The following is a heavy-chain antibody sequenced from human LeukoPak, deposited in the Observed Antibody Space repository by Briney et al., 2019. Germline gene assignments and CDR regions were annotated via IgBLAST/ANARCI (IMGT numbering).Heavy chain of an antibody. CDR1: GGTFSSYA. J-gene: IGHJ5*02. V-gene: IGHV1-69*13. CDR2: IIPIFGTA. CDR3: ARDSGYYRNWFDP. Sequence: SVKVSCKASGGTFSSYAISWVRQAPGQGLEWMGGIIPIFGTANYAQKFQGRVTITADESVSTAYMELSSLRSEDTAVYYCARDSGYYRNWFDPWGQGTLVTVSS. D-gene: IGHD3-22*01.